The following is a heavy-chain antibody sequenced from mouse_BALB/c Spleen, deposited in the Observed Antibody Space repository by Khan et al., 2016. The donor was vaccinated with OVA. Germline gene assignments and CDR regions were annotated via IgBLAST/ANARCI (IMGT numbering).Heavy chain of an antibody. D-gene: IGHD2-4*01. CDR1: GFSLTTYG. Sequence: QVQLKESGPGLVQPSQSLSITCTVSGFSLTTYGVHWVRQSPGKGLEWLGVIWSGGGTDYNAPFISRLSISKDSSKSQVFFKMNSLQVNDTAIYYCARNYDYDEGLAYWGQGTLVTVSA. CDR2: IWSGGGT. CDR3: ARNYDYDEGLAY. J-gene: IGHJ3*01. V-gene: IGHV2-2*02.